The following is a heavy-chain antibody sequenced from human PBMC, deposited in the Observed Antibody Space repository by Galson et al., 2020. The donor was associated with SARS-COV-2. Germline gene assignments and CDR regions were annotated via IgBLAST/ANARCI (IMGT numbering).Heavy chain of an antibody. Sequence: SETLSLTCTVSGGSISSSNYYWGWVRPPPGEGLEWIGSIYYTESNYYNPSLTSRVTMSVDTARNQFSLKLSSVTAADTAVYYCARQILTGYYSFYYFDFWGQGTLVTVSS. J-gene: IGHJ4*02. V-gene: IGHV4-39*01. D-gene: IGHD3-9*01. CDR1: GGSISSSNYY. CDR2: IYYTESN. CDR3: ARQILTGYYSFYYFDF.